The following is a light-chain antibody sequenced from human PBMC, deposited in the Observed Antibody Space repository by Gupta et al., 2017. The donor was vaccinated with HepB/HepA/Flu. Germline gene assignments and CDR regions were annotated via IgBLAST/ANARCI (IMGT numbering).Light chain of an antibody. CDR3: QHENSSSST. CDR1: QSISSW. CDR2: KAS. J-gene: IGKJ2*02. Sequence: DIQMTQSPSTLSASVGDRVTITCRASQSISSWLAWYQQKPGKAPKLLIYKASRVESGVPSRFSGSGSGTEFTLTISSRQPDDFATYYCQHENSSSSTFGQGTKMEIK. V-gene: IGKV1-5*03.